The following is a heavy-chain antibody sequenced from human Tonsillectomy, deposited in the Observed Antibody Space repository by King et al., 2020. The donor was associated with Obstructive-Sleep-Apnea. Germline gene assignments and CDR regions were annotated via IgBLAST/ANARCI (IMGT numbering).Heavy chain of an antibody. Sequence: QLVQSGAEVKKPGASVKVSCKASGYTFTSYDINWVLQATGQGHEWMGWMNPNSGNTGYAQKFQGRGTMTRNTSISTAYMELSGLRSEDTAVYHCSRGRFFDPWGQGTLVTVSP. J-gene: IGHJ5*02. CDR1: GYTFTSYD. D-gene: IGHD3-16*01. V-gene: IGHV1-8*01. CDR3: SRGRFFDP. CDR2: MNPNSGNT.